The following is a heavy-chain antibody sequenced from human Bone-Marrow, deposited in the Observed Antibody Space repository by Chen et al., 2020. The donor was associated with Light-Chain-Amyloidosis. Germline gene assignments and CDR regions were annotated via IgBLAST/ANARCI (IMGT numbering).Heavy chain of an antibody. Sequence: QLQLQESGPGLVKPSETLSLTCTVSGGSIMRSSYYWGWIRQPPVKGLECMVSILYSGCTHYNPPLKRRVTISGDTSKNQSSRRLTSVTAANTAVYYCARVALISVAAAGSWFDPWGQGTLVTVSS. J-gene: IGHJ5*02. CDR1: GGSIMRSSYY. D-gene: IGHD6-13*01. V-gene: IGHV4-39*07. CDR3: ARVALISVAAAGSWFDP. CDR2: ILYSGCT.